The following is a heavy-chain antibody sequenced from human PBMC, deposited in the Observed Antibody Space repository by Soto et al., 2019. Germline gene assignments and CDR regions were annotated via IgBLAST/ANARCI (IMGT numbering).Heavy chain of an antibody. CDR2: IDIAGNT. V-gene: IGHV3-13*01. CDR3: AREGERGSGDSVDALDV. D-gene: IGHD3-10*01. J-gene: IGHJ3*01. CDR1: GFTFSSYD. Sequence: EVQLVESGGGLVQPGESLRLSCAASGFTFSSYDMHWVRQATGKGLEWVSAIDIAGNTYYPVSVRGRFTISRENAKNSLYLQINTLRAGDTAVYYCAREGERGSGDSVDALDVWGQGTLVTVSS.